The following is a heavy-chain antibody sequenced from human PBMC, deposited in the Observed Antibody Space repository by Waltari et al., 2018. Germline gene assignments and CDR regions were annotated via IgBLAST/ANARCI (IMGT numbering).Heavy chain of an antibody. CDR2: IWYDGSNK. Sequence: QVQLVESGGGVVQPGRSLRLSCAASGFTFSSYGMHWVRQAPGKGLEWVAVIWYDGSNKYYADSVKGRFTISRDNSKNTLYLQMNSLRAEDTAMYYCAKSGSSAALHYWGQGTLVTVSS. D-gene: IGHD6-13*01. CDR3: AKSGSSAALHY. J-gene: IGHJ4*02. CDR1: GFTFSSYG. V-gene: IGHV3-33*06.